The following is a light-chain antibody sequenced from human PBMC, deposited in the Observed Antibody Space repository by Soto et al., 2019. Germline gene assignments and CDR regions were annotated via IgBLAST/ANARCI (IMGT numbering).Light chain of an antibody. CDR1: QSVSSN. CDR3: QQYYNWPRT. J-gene: IGKJ1*01. Sequence: IVMTQSPATLSVSPGERATLSCRASQSVSSNLAWYQQKPGQAPRLLIYGASTRATGIPDRFSGSGSGTDFTLSISRLEVEDFAVYFCQQYYNWPRTFGQGTKVDI. CDR2: GAS. V-gene: IGKV3D-15*01.